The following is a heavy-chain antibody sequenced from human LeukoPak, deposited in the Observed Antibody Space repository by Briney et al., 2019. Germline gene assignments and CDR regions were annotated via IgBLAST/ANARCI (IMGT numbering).Heavy chain of an antibody. D-gene: IGHD2-2*01. J-gene: IGHJ4*02. CDR3: ARDLCSTTSCFDY. CDR1: GFIVSRDY. CDR2: HFASNK. V-gene: IGHV3-33*08. Sequence: PGGSLRLSCAASGFIVSRDYMSWVRQAPGKGLEWVARHFASNKYYAESVRGRFTMSRDNSKSTLYLQMDSLRVEDTAVYYCARDLCSTTSCFDYWGQGTLVSVSS.